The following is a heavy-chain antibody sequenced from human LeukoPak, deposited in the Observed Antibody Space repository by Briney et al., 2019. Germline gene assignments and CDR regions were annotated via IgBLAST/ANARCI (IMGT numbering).Heavy chain of an antibody. CDR2: IKQDGSEK. CDR3: ARGEYYYDGGY. CDR1: GFTFSSYW. V-gene: IGHV3-7*04. D-gene: IGHD3-22*01. Sequence: GGSLRLSCAASGFTFSSYWMGWVRQAPGKGLEWVANIKQDGSEKYYVDSVKGRFTISRDNAENSLFLQMNSLRAEETAVYYCARGEYYYDGGYWGRGTLVTVSS. J-gene: IGHJ4*02.